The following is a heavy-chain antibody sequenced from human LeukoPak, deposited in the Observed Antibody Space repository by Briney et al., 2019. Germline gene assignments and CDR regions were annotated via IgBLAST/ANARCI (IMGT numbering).Heavy chain of an antibody. Sequence: SETLPLTCTVSVGYISNYYWSWLRQPPARGVEWIGYNYYNESTNYNHSVKSQVTISVDKSKNQFSLKLSSLTAPVRAGYCYAWREGQDYGGTYYCYYHIDVWRKGTAVTVSS. CDR1: VGYISNYY. J-gene: IGHJ6*03. CDR2: NYYNEST. V-gene: IGHV4-59*01. CDR3: AWREGQDYGGTYYCYYHIDV. D-gene: IGHD4-17*01.